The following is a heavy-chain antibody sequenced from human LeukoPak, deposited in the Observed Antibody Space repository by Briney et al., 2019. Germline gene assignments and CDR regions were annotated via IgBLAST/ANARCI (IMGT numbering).Heavy chain of an antibody. V-gene: IGHV5-51*01. CDR3: ARAYTTYYYDSSGYNHNAFDI. CDR2: IYPGDSDT. D-gene: IGHD3-22*01. J-gene: IGHJ3*02. CDR1: GYSFTSYW. Sequence: GESLKISCKGSGYSFTSYWIGWVRQMPGKGLEWMWIIYPGDSDTRYSPSFQGQVTISADKSISTAYLQWSSLKASDTAMYYCARAYTTYYYDSSGYNHNAFDIWGQRTMVTVSS.